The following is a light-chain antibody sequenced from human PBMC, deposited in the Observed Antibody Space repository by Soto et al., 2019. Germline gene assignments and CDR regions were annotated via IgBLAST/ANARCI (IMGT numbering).Light chain of an antibody. Sequence: QMTQSPSSLSAAVVDSVTITCRASQGIRKDLGWYQQKPGKAPQRLIYGASFLHTGVPSRFSGSGSGREFTLTISSLQPEDFATYFCLQHNHFPWTFGQGTKV. CDR2: GAS. CDR3: LQHNHFPWT. J-gene: IGKJ1*01. V-gene: IGKV1-17*01. CDR1: QGIRKD.